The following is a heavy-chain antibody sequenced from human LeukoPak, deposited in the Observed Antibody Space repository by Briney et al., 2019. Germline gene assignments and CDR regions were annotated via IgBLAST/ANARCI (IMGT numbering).Heavy chain of an antibody. J-gene: IGHJ6*02. Sequence: SETLALTCTVSSGPVSFGSYYRSWIRQPPGKGLERIGYIYYSGSTNYNPSLKSRVTISVDTSKNQFSLKLCSVTDADTAVYYCAGDRYWSGGSCYYCFYGMDVWGQGTTVTVSS. D-gene: IGHD2-15*01. V-gene: IGHV4-61*01. CDR1: SGPVSFGSYY. CDR3: AGDRYWSGGSCYYCFYGMDV. CDR2: IYYSGST.